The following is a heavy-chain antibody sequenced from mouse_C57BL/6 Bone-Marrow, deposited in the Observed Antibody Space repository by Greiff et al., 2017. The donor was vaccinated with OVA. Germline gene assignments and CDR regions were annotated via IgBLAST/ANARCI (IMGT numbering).Heavy chain of an antibody. CDR1: EYEFPSHD. J-gene: IGHJ1*03. D-gene: IGHD1-1*01. CDR2: INSDGGST. CDR3: ARQVYYPYWYFDV. V-gene: IGHV5-2*01. Sequence: EVKLVESGGGLVQPGESLKLSCESNEYEFPSHDMSWVRKTPEKRLELVAAINSDGGSTYYPDTMERRFIISRDNTKKTLYLQMSSLRSEDTAVYYCARQVYYPYWYFDVWGTGTTVTVSS.